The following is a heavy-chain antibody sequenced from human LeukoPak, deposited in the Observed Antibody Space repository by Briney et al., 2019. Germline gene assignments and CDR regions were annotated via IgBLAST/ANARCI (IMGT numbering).Heavy chain of an antibody. CDR2: INHSGST. V-gene: IGHV4-34*01. CDR1: GGSFSGYY. J-gene: IGHJ6*02. CDR3: ARWRIVVVPAARLTYYYYGMDV. Sequence: SETLSLTCAVYGGSFSGYYWSWIRQPPGKGLEWIREINHSGSTNYNPSLKSRVTISVDTSKNQFSLKLSSVTAADTAVYYCARWRIVVVPAARLTYYYYGMDVWGQGTTVTVSS. D-gene: IGHD2-2*01.